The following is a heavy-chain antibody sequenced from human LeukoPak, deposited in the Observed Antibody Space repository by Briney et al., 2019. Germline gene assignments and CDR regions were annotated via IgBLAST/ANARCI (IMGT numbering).Heavy chain of an antibody. Sequence: ASVKLSCKASGYTFTGYYLHWVRQAPGQGLEWMGIINPSGGSTSYAQKFQGRVTMTRDTSTSTVYMELSSLRSEDTAVYYCARSVLRYFDLDYWGQGTLVTVSS. CDR2: INPSGGST. J-gene: IGHJ4*02. D-gene: IGHD3-9*01. V-gene: IGHV1-46*01. CDR1: GYTFTGYY. CDR3: ARSVLRYFDLDY.